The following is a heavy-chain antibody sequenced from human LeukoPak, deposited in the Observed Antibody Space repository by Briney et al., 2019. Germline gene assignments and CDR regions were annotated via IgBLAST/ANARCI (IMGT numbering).Heavy chain of an antibody. D-gene: IGHD6-19*01. J-gene: IGHJ4*02. CDR3: ARDRGIAVADY. CDR2: ISSSSSTI. V-gene: IGHV3-48*04. CDR1: GFTFSSYS. Sequence: TGGSLRLSCATSGFTFSSYSMNWVRQAPGKGLEWVSYISSSSSTIYYADYVKGRFTIPRDNAKNSLYLQMNSLRAEDTAVYYCARDRGIAVADYWGQGTLVTVAS.